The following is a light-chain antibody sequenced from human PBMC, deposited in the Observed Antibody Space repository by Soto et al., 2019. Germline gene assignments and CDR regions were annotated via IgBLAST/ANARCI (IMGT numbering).Light chain of an antibody. Sequence: DIQITPSPSTLSASVSAIFTITLRASQSIGSWLASYQQKPGKDPDLLIYKASSLESGVPSRFSGSGSGTEFTLTISSLQPDDFATYYCQQYNSYSPTFGQGTKVDIK. V-gene: IGKV1-5*03. CDR1: QSIGSW. CDR3: QQYNSYSPT. J-gene: IGKJ1*01. CDR2: KAS.